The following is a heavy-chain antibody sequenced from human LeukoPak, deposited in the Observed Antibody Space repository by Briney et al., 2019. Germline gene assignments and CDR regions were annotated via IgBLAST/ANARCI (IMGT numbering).Heavy chain of an antibody. CDR1: GYSFTSYW. CDR3: AKQRRTAIFGMIVGYYYYAMDV. Sequence: GESLKISCKTSGYSFTSYWIALVRQMPGKGLEWMGIIYPGDSDTIYSPSFQGQVTISADTSISTAYLQWSSLKASDTAMYYCAKQRRTAIFGMIVGYYYYAMDVWGQGTTVTVSS. V-gene: IGHV5-51*01. J-gene: IGHJ6*02. CDR2: IYPGDSDT. D-gene: IGHD3-3*01.